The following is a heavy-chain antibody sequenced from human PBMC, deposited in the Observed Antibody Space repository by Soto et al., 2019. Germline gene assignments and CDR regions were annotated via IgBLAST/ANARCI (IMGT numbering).Heavy chain of an antibody. CDR1: GGSFSGYY. CDR2: INHSGST. J-gene: IGHJ6*02. CDR3: ARERREYSSSYYYYYGMDV. Sequence: SETLSLTCAVYGGSFSGYYWSWIRQPPGKGLEWIGEINHSGSTNYNPSLKSRVTISVDTSRNKFSLKLSSVTAADTAVYYCARERREYSSSYYYYYGMDVWGQGTTVTVSS. D-gene: IGHD6-6*01. V-gene: IGHV4-34*01.